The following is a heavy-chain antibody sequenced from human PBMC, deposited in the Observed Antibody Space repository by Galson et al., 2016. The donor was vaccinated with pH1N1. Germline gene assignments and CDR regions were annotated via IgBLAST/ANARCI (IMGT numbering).Heavy chain of an antibody. CDR3: ARGVIDYDFWSGYQDHAAFDI. D-gene: IGHD3-3*01. CDR2: TYYRSKWYN. J-gene: IGHJ3*02. Sequence: CAISGDSVSSNSATWNWIRQSPSRGLEWLGRTYYRSKWYNDYAESVKSRIIISPDTSKNQLSLQLNSVTPADTAVYYCARGVIDYDFWSGYQDHAAFDIWGQGTMVTVS. V-gene: IGHV6-1*01. CDR1: GDSVSSNSAT.